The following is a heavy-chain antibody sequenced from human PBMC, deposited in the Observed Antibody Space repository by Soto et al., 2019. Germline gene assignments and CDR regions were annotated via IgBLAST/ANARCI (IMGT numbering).Heavy chain of an antibody. J-gene: IGHJ4*02. V-gene: IGHV1-2*02. CDR3: AKDASKTLRKSYNNDY. CDR2: LNPNSGGT. D-gene: IGHD1-1*01. Sequence: ASVKVSCKASGYIFSGYYIHWVRQAPGQGLGWMGWLNPNSGGTNYAQKFQDRVIMTRDTSISTAYMELSRLRSDDTAVYYCAKDASKTLRKSYNNDYWGQGNLVTVSS. CDR1: GYIFSGYY.